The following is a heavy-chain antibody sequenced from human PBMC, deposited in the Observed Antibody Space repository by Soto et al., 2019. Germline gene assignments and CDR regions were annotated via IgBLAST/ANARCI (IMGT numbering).Heavy chain of an antibody. CDR2: IDSDGSTT. D-gene: IGHD4-4*01. CDR3: ARPGYSNYGPGVDV. V-gene: IGHV3-74*01. Sequence: EVQLVESGGGLVQPGGSLSLSCAASGFTFSVYWMHWVRQAPGKGLVWVSRIDSDGSTTSYADSMKGRFTISRDNAKSTLYLQMNSLRAEDTAVYYCARPGYSNYGPGVDVWGQGTTVTVSS. J-gene: IGHJ6*02. CDR1: GFTFSVYW.